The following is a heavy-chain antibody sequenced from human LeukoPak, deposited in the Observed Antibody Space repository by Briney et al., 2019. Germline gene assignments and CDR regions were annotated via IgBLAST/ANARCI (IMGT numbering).Heavy chain of an antibody. CDR3: AKLGEFGAVRGWFDP. CDR2: IIPIFGTA. CDR1: GGTFSSYA. V-gene: IGHV1-69*13. D-gene: IGHD3-10*01. J-gene: IGHJ5*02. Sequence: ASVKVSCKASGGTFSSYAISWVRQAPGQGLEWMGGIIPIFGTANYAQKFQGRVTITADESTSTAYMELSSLRSEDTAVYYCAKLGEFGAVRGWFDPWGQGTLVTVSS.